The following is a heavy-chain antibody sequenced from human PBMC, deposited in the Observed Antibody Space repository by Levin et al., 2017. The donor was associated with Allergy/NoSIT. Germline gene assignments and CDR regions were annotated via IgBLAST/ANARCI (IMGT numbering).Heavy chain of an antibody. V-gene: IGHV3-21*01. CDR2: ISSSSSYI. J-gene: IGHJ3*02. Sequence: PGGSLRLSCAASGFTFSSYSMNWVRQAPGKGLEWVSSISSSSSYIYYADSVKGRFTISRDNAKNSLYLQMNSLRAEDTAVYYCARDRGRLDAFGIWGQGTMVTVSS. CDR3: ARDRGRLDAFGI. CDR1: GFTFSSYS. D-gene: IGHD1-26*01.